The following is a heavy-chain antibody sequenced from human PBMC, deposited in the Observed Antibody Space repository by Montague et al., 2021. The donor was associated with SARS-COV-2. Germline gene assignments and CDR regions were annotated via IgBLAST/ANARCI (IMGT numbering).Heavy chain of an antibody. Sequence: SETLSLTCAVYGGSFSGYYWCWIRHPPGKGLEWIGEINHRGSTNYNPSPKSRVIITVDTSKTQFSLKLSSVTAADTAAYYCARGTGPSSITLFGGNISGHFFDIWGQGTMVTVSS. CDR1: GGSFSGYY. D-gene: IGHD3-3*01. V-gene: IGHV4-34*01. CDR2: INHRGST. J-gene: IGHJ3*02. CDR3: ARGTGPSSITLFGGNISGHFFDI.